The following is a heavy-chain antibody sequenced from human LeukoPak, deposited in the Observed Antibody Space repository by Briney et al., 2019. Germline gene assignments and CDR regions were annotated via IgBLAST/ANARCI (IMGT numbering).Heavy chain of an antibody. D-gene: IGHD3-10*01. CDR2: ISYNGRT. CDR1: GGSISSYF. V-gene: IGHV4-59*12. CDR3: ARDGFGELSA. Sequence: PSETLSLTCTVSGGSISSYFWSWIRQPPGKGLEWIGYISYNGRTNCNPSLKSRVIITVDTSKSQFSLKLSSVTAADTAVYYCARDGFGELSAWGQGTLVTVSS. J-gene: IGHJ5*02.